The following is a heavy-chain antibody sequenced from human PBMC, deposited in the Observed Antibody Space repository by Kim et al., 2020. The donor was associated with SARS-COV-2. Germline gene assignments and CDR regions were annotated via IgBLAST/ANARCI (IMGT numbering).Heavy chain of an antibody. Sequence: YNADSVKGRFTISRDNAKNSLYLQMNSLRAEDTAVYYCARSGGEQDAFDIWGQGTMVTVSS. CDR3: ARSGGEQDAFDI. V-gene: IGHV3-21*01. J-gene: IGHJ3*02. D-gene: IGHD3-10*01.